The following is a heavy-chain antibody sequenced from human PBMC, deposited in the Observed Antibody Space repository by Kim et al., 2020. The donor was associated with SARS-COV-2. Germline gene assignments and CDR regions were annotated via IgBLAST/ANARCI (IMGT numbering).Heavy chain of an antibody. D-gene: IGHD6-13*01. V-gene: IGHV4-39*01. Sequence: SETLSLTCTVSGGSISSSSYYWGWIRQPPGKGLEWIGSIYYSGSTYYNPSLKSRVTISVDTSKNQFSLKLSSVTAADTAVYYCARASIAAAGSGWFDPWGQGTLVTVSS. CDR1: GGSISSSSYY. J-gene: IGHJ5*02. CDR2: IYYSGST. CDR3: ARASIAAAGSGWFDP.